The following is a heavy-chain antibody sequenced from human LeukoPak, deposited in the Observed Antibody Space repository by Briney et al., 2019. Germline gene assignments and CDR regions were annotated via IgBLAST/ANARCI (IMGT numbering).Heavy chain of an antibody. CDR3: ARGHYGGNSEGFDY. CDR1: GGSISSYY. V-gene: IGHV4-59*01. CDR2: IYYSGST. D-gene: IGHD4-23*01. Sequence: PSETLSLTCTVSGGSISSYYWSWIRQPPGKGLEWIGYIYYSGSTNYNPSLKSRVTISVDTSKNQFSLKLSSVTAADTAVYYCARGHYGGNSEGFDYWGQGTLVTVSS. J-gene: IGHJ4*02.